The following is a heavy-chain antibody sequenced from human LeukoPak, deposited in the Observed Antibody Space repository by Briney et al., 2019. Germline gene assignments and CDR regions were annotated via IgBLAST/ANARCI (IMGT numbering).Heavy chain of an antibody. CDR1: GFTFSSYS. CDR3: ARDRVYGSGSYLFDY. Sequence: GGSLRLSCAASGFTFSSYSMNWVRQAPGKGLEWVSSISSSSSYIYYADSVKGRFTISRDNAKNSLYLQMNSLRAEDTAVYYCARDRVYGSGSYLFDYWGQGTLVTVSS. V-gene: IGHV3-21*01. J-gene: IGHJ4*02. CDR2: ISSSSSYI. D-gene: IGHD3-10*01.